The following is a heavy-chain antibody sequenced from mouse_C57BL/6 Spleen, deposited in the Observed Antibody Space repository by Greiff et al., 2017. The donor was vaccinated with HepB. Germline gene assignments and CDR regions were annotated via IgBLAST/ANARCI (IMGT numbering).Heavy chain of an antibody. Sequence: EVQLVESGGGLVKPGGSLKLSCAASGFTFSSYAMSWVRQTPEKRLEWVATISDGGSYTYYPDNVKGRFTISRDNAKNNLYLQMSHLKSEDTAMYYCERDKKLGYFDYWGQGTTLTVSS. J-gene: IGHJ2*01. CDR1: GFTFSSYA. CDR3: ERDKKLGYFDY. V-gene: IGHV5-4*01. D-gene: IGHD4-1*01. CDR2: ISDGGSYT.